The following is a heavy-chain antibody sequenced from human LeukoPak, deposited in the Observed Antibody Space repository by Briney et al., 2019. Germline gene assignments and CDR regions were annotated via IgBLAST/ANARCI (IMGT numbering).Heavy chain of an antibody. V-gene: IGHV3-9*01. Sequence: GRSLRLSCAASGFTFDEYAMHWVRQVPGKGLEWVSGISWNSGERDYADSVKGRFTISRDNAKNSLYLQMNSLRAEDTALYYCVKDSLGATHSGNWFDPWGQGTLVTVSS. CDR3: VKDSLGATHSGNWFDP. CDR2: ISWNSGER. CDR1: GFTFDEYA. J-gene: IGHJ5*02. D-gene: IGHD1-26*01.